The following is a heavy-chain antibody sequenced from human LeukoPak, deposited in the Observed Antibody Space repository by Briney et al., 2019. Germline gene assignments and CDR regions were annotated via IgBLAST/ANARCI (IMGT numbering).Heavy chain of an antibody. CDR2: INPNNGGT. J-gene: IGHJ4*02. CDR3: ARDGHRMYYYESSVYRFDY. V-gene: IGHV1-2*02. Sequence: ASVKVSCKSSGYTFNGYYMHWVRQAPGQGLEWMGWINPNNGGTKYAQNFQGRVTMTRDTSISTAYMELRSLRSDDTAVYYCARDGHRMYYYESSVYRFDYWGQGTLVTVSS. D-gene: IGHD3-22*01. CDR1: GYTFNGYY.